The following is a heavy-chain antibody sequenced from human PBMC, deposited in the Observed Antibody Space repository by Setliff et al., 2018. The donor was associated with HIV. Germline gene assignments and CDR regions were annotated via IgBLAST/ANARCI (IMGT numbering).Heavy chain of an antibody. Sequence: ASVKVSCKASGYTFTSYGISWVRQAPGQGLEWMGWINAGNGNTKYSQKFQGRVTITRDTSTSTAYMELSSLTSDDTAIYYCARGRLSWSPDFWGQGTLVTVS. CDR2: INAGNGNT. J-gene: IGHJ4*02. V-gene: IGHV1-18*01. CDR3: ARGRLSWSPDF. CDR1: GYTFTSYG.